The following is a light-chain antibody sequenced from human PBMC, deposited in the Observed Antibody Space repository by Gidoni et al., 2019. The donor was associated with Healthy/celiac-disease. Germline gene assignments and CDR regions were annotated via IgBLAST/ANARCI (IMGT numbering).Light chain of an antibody. CDR3: QQYYSTPIT. CDR1: QSVLYSSNNKNY. J-gene: IGKJ5*01. V-gene: IGKV4-1*01. CDR2: WAS. Sequence: DIVMTQSQDALAVSLGERATINCKSSQSVLYSSNNKNYLAWYQQKPGQPPQLLIYWASTRESGVPDRFSGSGSGTDFTLTISSLQAEDVAVYYCQQYYSTPITFGQGTRLEIK.